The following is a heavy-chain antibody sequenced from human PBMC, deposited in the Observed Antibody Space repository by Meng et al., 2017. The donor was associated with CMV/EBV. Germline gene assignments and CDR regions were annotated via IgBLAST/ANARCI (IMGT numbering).Heavy chain of an antibody. CDR3: AKAESRYVDTAMDY. Sequence: SCKASGYTFSSYAMSWVRQAPGKGLEWVSAISGSGGSTYYADSVKGRFTISRDNSKNTLYLQMNSLRAEDTAVYYCAKAESRYVDTAMDYWGQGTLVTVSS. CDR2: ISGSGGST. CDR1: GYTFSSYA. V-gene: IGHV3-23*01. D-gene: IGHD5-18*01. J-gene: IGHJ4*02.